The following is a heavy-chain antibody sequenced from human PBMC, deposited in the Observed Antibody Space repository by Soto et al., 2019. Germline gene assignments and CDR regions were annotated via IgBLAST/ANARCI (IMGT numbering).Heavy chain of an antibody. CDR3: AREGIVVVPAVQRVYGMDV. D-gene: IGHD2-2*01. CDR1: GYTFTGYY. V-gene: IGHV1-2*02. Sequence: GASVKVSCKASGYTFTGYYMHWARQAPGQGLEWMGWINPNSGGTNYAQKFQGRVTMTRDTSISTAYMELSRLRSDDTAVYYCAREGIVVVPAVQRVYGMDVWGQGTTVTVSS. J-gene: IGHJ6*02. CDR2: INPNSGGT.